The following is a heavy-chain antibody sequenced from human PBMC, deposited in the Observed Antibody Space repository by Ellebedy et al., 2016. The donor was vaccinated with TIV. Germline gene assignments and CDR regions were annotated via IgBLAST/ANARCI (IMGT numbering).Heavy chain of an antibody. D-gene: IGHD1-7*01. CDR3: AKVEGTTRVDS. J-gene: IGHJ5*01. CDR2: ISHDGDMK. CDR1: GFTFSIYA. V-gene: IGHV3-30*18. Sequence: GESLKISXAASGFTFSIYAMHWVRQAPGKGLEWVTFISHDGDMKYYSDSVRGRFTISRDNSRNTLSLQMNSLRAEDTAMYYCAKVEGTTRVDSWGQGTLVTVSS.